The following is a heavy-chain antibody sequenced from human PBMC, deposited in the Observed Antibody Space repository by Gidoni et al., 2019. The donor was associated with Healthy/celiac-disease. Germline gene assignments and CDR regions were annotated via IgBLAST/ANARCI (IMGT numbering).Heavy chain of an antibody. Sequence: EVQLVESGGGLVQPGGSLRLSCAASGFTVRSNYMGWVRQAPGKGLEWVSVIYSGGSTYYADSVKGRFTISRDNSKNTLYLQMNSLRAEDTAVYYCARARGSYYYYYGMDVWGQGTTVTVSS. V-gene: IGHV3-66*01. CDR1: GFTVRSNY. J-gene: IGHJ6*02. CDR3: ARARGSYYYYYGMDV. CDR2: IYSGGST. D-gene: IGHD3-10*01.